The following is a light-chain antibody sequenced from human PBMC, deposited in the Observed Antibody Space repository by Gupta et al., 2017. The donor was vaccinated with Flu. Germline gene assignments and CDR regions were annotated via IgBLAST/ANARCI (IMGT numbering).Light chain of an antibody. V-gene: IGLV1-51*01. CDR1: SSNIGNNY. CDR2: DNN. CDR3: GTWDSSLSAVV. Sequence: VTISCSGSSSNIGNNYVSWYQQLPGTAPKLLIYDNNKRPSGIPDRFSGSKSGTSATLGITGLQTGDEADYYCGTWDSSLSAVVFGGGTKLTVL. J-gene: IGLJ2*01.